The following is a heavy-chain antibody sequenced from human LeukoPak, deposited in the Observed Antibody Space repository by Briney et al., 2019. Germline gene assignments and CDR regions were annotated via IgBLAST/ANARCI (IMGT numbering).Heavy chain of an antibody. CDR2: SYPGDSDT. CDR3: ARGLLGCDGTRCLHY. CDR1: GSTFDNYW. Sequence: GESLKISCEVSGSTFDNYWIAWVRQMPGKGLEWMGISYPGDSDTRYSPSFQGQVTFSADKSISTAYLQWSSLRASDTAMYYCARGLLGCDGTRCLHYWGQGTLVTVSS. J-gene: IGHJ4*02. D-gene: IGHD2/OR15-2a*01. V-gene: IGHV5-51*01.